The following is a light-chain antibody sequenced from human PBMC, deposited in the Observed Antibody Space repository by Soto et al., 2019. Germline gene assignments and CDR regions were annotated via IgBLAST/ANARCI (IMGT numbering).Light chain of an antibody. V-gene: IGKV3-20*01. Sequence: ELVLPQSPGTLSLSPGERANLSCRASQSVSSTYLAWYQQKPGQAPRLLIYGASSRATGIPDRFSGSGPGTDFTLTISRLEPEDFAVYYCQQYGRSPPWTFGQGTKVDIK. CDR3: QQYGRSPPWT. J-gene: IGKJ1*01. CDR2: GAS. CDR1: QSVSSTY.